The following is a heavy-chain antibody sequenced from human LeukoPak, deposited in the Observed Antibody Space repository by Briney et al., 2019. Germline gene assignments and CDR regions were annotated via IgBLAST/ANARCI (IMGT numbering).Heavy chain of an antibody. CDR3: ARRAGGYSHPYDY. J-gene: IGHJ4*02. Sequence: GGSLRLSCAASGFTFSSYAMSWVRQAPGKGLEWVSAISGSGGSTYYADSVKGRFTISRDNSKNTLYLQMNNLRAEDTAVYYCARRAGGYSHPYDYWGQGTLATVSS. CDR1: GFTFSSYA. V-gene: IGHV3-23*01. CDR2: ISGSGGST. D-gene: IGHD4-23*01.